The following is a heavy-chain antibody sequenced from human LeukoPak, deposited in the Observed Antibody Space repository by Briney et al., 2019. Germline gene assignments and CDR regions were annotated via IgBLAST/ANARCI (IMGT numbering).Heavy chain of an antibody. D-gene: IGHD3-3*01. Sequence: SDTLSLTCTVSGGSISSYYRSWIRQPPGKGLEWIGYIYYSGSTNYNPSLKSRVTISVDTSKNQFSLKLSSVTAADTAVYYCARGYYDFWSGYGPYFDYWGQGTLVTVSS. CDR1: GGSISSYY. V-gene: IGHV4-59*07. CDR3: ARGYYDFWSGYGPYFDY. CDR2: IYYSGST. J-gene: IGHJ4*02.